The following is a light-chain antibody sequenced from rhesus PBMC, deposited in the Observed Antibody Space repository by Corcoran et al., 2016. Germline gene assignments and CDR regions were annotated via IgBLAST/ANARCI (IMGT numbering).Light chain of an antibody. CDR3: QQYNSLPLT. CDR1: QGISSH. Sequence: DIQMTQSPSSLSASVGDRVTITGRASQGISSHLNGYQQKSGKAPKLLFYYANRLESGVPSRFSGSGSGTDYTLIISSLPPEAFATYCCQQYNSLPLTFVGGAKVEIK. CDR2: YAN. V-gene: IGKV1-32*01. J-gene: IGKJ4*01.